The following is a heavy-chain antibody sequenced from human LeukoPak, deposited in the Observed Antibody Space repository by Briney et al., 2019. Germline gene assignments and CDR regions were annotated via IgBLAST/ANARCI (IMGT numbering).Heavy chain of an antibody. V-gene: IGHV3-33*06. J-gene: IGHJ4*02. CDR3: AKDFHSGWYLVGDY. CDR1: GFTFSSYG. Sequence: PGRSLRLSCAASGFTFSSYGMHWVRQAPGKGLEWVTLIWHDASHTFYTDSVKGRFTISRDNSKNTVYLQMNSLGGEDTAVYYCAKDFHSGWYLVGDYWGQGTLVTVSS. CDR2: IWHDASHT. D-gene: IGHD6-19*01.